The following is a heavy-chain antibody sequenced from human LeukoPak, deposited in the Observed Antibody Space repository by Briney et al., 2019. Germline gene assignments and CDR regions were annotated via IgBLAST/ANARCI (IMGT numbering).Heavy chain of an antibody. CDR3: ARDSSRTYYFDY. CDR2: IYYSGST. D-gene: IGHD6-13*01. V-gene: IGHV4-39*07. CDR1: GGSISSSSYY. J-gene: IGHJ4*02. Sequence: PSETLSLTCTVSGGSISSSSYYWGWIRQPPGKGLEWIGSIYYSGSTYYNPSLKSRVTISVDTSKNQFSLKLSSVTAADTAVYYCARDSSRTYYFDYWGQGTLVTVSS.